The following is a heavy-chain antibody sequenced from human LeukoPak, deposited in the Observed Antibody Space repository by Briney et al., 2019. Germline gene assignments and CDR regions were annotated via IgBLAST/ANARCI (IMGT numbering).Heavy chain of an antibody. J-gene: IGHJ4*02. CDR1: GFTFSGYE. CDR3: ARDDAGYSSGWYWVY. D-gene: IGHD6-19*01. CDR2: ISSSGSII. Sequence: PGGSLRLSYAASGFTFSGYEMNWVRQAPGKGLEWVSYISSSGSIIYYADSVKGRFTISRDNAKNSLYLQMNSLRAEDTAVYYCARDDAGYSSGWYWVYWGQGTLVTVSS. V-gene: IGHV3-48*03.